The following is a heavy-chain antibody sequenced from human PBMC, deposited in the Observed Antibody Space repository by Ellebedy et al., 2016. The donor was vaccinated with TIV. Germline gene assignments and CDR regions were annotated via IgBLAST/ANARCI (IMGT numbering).Heavy chain of an antibody. V-gene: IGHV3-64D*06. CDR3: VKGGSGSYHYYYGMDV. Sequence: GESLKISCSASGFTFSSYAMHWVRQAPGKGLEYVSAISSNGGSTYYADSVKGRFTISRDNSKNTLYLQISSLRAEETSVYYCVKGGSGSYHYYYGMDVWGQGTTVTVSS. CDR1: GFTFSSYA. D-gene: IGHD3-10*01. J-gene: IGHJ6*02. CDR2: ISSNGGST.